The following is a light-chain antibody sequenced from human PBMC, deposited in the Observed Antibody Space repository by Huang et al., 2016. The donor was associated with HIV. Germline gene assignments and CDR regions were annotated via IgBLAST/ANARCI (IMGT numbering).Light chain of an antibody. CDR2: AAS. CDR1: QSISSY. CDR3: QQTYIIPIT. Sequence: DIQMTQSPFSLSASVGDRVTITCRASQSISSYLNWYQQKPGKATKILIYAASTLQSGIPSSFSGSGAGTDFTLTITSLQPEDFATYYCQQTYIIPITFGQGTKLEIK. J-gene: IGKJ2*01. V-gene: IGKV1-39*01.